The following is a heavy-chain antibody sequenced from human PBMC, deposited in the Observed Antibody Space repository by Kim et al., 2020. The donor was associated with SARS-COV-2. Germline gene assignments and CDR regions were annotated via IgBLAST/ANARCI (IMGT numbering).Heavy chain of an antibody. CDR2: INGGNGYT. Sequence: ASVKVSCKASGYTFYTYAMHWVRQAPGQRLEWMGWINGGNGYTEYSQKFQGRVTITKYTSAQTAYMELRGLRSEDTALYYCARDHRNNSGYYSFDYWGRGTLVTVSS. V-gene: IGHV1-3*01. J-gene: IGHJ4*02. CDR1: GYTFYTYA. CDR3: ARDHRNNSGYYSFDY. D-gene: IGHD3-22*01.